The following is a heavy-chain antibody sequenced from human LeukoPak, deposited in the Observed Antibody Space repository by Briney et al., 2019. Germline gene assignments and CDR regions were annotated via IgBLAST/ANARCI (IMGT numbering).Heavy chain of an antibody. Sequence: GGSLRLSCAASGFTFSTYTMNWVRQAPGKGLEWVGFIRSKAYGGTTEYAASVKGRFTISRDDSKSIAYLQMNSLKTEDTAVYYCTRDSYSSGWQGNYWGQGTLVTVSS. CDR3: TRDSYSSGWQGNY. J-gene: IGHJ4*02. CDR2: IRSKAYGGTT. CDR1: GFTFSTYT. D-gene: IGHD6-19*01. V-gene: IGHV3-49*04.